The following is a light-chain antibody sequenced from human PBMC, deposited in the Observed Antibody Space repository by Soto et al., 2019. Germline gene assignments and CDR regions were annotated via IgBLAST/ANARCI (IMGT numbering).Light chain of an antibody. CDR2: EGI. CDR1: SSDVGSYNL. J-gene: IGLJ2*01. V-gene: IGLV2-23*01. Sequence: QSVLTQPASVSGSPGQSITISCTGTSSDVGSYNLVSWFQQHPGKAPKLMIYEGIKRPSGVSNRFSGSKSGNTASLTISGLQAEDEADFYCCSYAGSGTLVFGGGTQLTVL. CDR3: CSYAGSGTLV.